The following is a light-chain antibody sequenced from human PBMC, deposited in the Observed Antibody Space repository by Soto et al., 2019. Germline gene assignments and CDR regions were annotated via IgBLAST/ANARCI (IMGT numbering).Light chain of an antibody. CDR2: RPS. J-gene: IGKJ4*02. CDR3: QQYYSCPLT. V-gene: IGKV4-1*01. CDR1: QSVLYSSNNKNY. Sequence: DIVMTQSPDSLAVSLGERATINCKSSQSVLYSSNNKNYLAWYQQKPGQPPNLLIYRPSTPEFGVPDRFSGRRSGTDVTLTISSLQAEDVAVYYCQQYYSCPLTFGGGTKVEIK.